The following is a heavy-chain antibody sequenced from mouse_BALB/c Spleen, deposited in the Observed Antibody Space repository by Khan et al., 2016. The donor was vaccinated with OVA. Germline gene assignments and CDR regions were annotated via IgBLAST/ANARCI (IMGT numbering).Heavy chain of an antibody. D-gene: IGHD2-2*01. Sequence: QLQVSGPGLVQPSQSLSHTCTFTSYSITTAYAWNWIRQFPGNKLEWMGYISYSGSTSYNPSLKSRISIIRDTSKNQFFLQLNNVTTEDTATYYCERRAYGYGEAMDYWGQGTTLTVSS. V-gene: IGHV3-2*02. CDR2: ISYSGST. CDR3: ERRAYGYGEAMDY. J-gene: IGHJ4*01. CDR1: SYSITTAYA.